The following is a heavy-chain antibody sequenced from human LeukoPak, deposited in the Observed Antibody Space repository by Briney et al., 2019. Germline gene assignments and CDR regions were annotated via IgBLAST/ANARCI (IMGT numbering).Heavy chain of an antibody. Sequence: SETLSLTCTVSGVSISNYYWSWIRQPPGKGLEWIGYIFDSGSTNYNPSLKSRVTISVDTSKNQFSLKLNSVTAADTAVYYCARHRGYTHGPNWYFDLWGRGTLVTVSS. J-gene: IGHJ2*01. CDR3: ARHRGYTHGPNWYFDL. CDR1: GVSISNYY. CDR2: IFDSGST. D-gene: IGHD5-18*01. V-gene: IGHV4-59*01.